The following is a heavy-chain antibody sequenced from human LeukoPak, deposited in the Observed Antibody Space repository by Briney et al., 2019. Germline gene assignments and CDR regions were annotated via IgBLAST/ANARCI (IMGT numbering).Heavy chain of an antibody. Sequence: SGGSLRLSCAASGFTFSDYYMSWIRQAPGKGLEWVSYISSSGSTIYYADSVKGRFTISRDNAKNSLYLQMNSLRAEDTAVYYCASNSIFESGYMDVWGKGTTVTVSS. D-gene: IGHD3-3*01. J-gene: IGHJ6*03. V-gene: IGHV3-11*04. CDR1: GFTFSDYY. CDR2: ISSSGSTI. CDR3: ASNSIFESGYMDV.